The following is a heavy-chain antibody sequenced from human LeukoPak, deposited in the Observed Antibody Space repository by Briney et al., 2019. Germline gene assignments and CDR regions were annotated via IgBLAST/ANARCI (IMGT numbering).Heavy chain of an antibody. J-gene: IGHJ3*02. CDR2: IYYSGST. D-gene: IGHD3-10*01. V-gene: IGHV4-39*01. CDR3: ARPGPLMVRGVDDAFDI. CDR1: GGSISSSSYY. Sequence: PSETLSLTCTVSGGSISSSSYYWGWPRQPRGKGLEWLGSIYYSGSTYYHLSLKSRVTIFVDTSKNQFSLKLSSVTAADTAVYYCARPGPLMVRGVDDAFDIWGQGTMVSVS.